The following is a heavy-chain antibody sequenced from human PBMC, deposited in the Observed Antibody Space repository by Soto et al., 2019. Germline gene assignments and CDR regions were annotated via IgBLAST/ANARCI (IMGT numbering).Heavy chain of an antibody. CDR1: GGTFSSYA. D-gene: IGHD3-10*01. J-gene: IGHJ6*02. CDR3: ARPIMVRGVIGGYYYGMDV. CDR2: IIPIFGTA. Sequence: SVKVSCKASGGTFSSYAISWVRQAPGQGLEWMGGIIPIFGTANYAQKFQGRVTITRDTSASTAYMELSSLRSEDTAVYYCARPIMVRGVIGGYYYGMDVWGQGTTFTVSS. V-gene: IGHV1-69*05.